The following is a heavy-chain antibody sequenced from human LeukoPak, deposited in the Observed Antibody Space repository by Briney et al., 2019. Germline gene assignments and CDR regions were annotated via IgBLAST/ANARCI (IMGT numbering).Heavy chain of an antibody. D-gene: IGHD4-17*01. V-gene: IGHV3-74*01. CDR1: GFTFSSYW. Sequence: GGSVRLSCAASGFTFSSYWMHWIRQAPGKGLVWVSRINGDGSTTSYADSVKGRFTISRDNAKNTLSLQMNSLRAEDTAVYYCAAHDYGDYLEAFDIWGQGTMVTVSS. J-gene: IGHJ3*02. CDR2: INGDGSTT. CDR3: AAHDYGDYLEAFDI.